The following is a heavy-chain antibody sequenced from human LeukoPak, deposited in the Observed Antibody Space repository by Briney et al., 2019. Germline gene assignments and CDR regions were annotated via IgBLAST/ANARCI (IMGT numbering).Heavy chain of an antibody. CDR3: ARWDMDSGFNAFDI. CDR1: GGTFSSYA. J-gene: IGHJ3*02. CDR2: IIPILGIA. Sequence: ASVKVSCKASGGTFSSYAISWVRQAPGQGLEWMGRIIPILGIANYAQKFQGRVTITADKSTSTAYMELSSLRSEDTAVYYCARWDMDSGFNAFDIWGQGTMVTVSS. V-gene: IGHV1-69*04. D-gene: IGHD5-12*01.